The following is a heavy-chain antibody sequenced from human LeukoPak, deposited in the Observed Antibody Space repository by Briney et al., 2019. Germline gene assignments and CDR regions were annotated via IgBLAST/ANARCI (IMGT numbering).Heavy chain of an antibody. J-gene: IGHJ4*02. V-gene: IGHV3-30*18. D-gene: IGHD5-24*01. CDR1: GFTFSSYG. Sequence: GGSLRLSCAASGFTFSSYGMHWVRRAPGKGLEWVAVISYDGSNKYYADSVKGRFTISRDNSKNTLYLQMNSLRAEDTAVYYCAKEGGYKRNYFDYWGQGTLVTVSS. CDR2: ISYDGSNK. CDR3: AKEGGYKRNYFDY.